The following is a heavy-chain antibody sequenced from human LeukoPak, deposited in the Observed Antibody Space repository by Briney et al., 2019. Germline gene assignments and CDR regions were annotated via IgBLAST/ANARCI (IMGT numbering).Heavy chain of an antibody. Sequence: PSETLSLTCAVYAGSFSNYYWSWIRQTPGKGMEWIGEINDSGRTNYNPSLMSRVTVSVDTSKNQFSLRLTSVTATDTAVYYCARRWNYGRNYYIDVWGKGAAVSVSS. CDR2: INDSGRT. CDR3: ARRWNYGRNYYIDV. D-gene: IGHD1-7*01. CDR1: AGSFSNYY. J-gene: IGHJ6*03. V-gene: IGHV4-34*01.